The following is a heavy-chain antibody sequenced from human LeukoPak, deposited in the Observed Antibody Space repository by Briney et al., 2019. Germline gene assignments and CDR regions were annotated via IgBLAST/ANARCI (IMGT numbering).Heavy chain of an antibody. CDR1: GVPFSNYY. CDR2: INHSGYT. J-gene: IGHJ4*02. Sequence: SETLSLTCAVSGVPFSNYYWSWVRQSPSQGREWIGEINHSGYTNYNPSLKSRVTMSIDTSKNQLSLKLTSVTAADTGVYYCTRAVAGHPDWGQGTLVTVSS. CDR3: TRAVAGHPD. D-gene: IGHD6-19*01. V-gene: IGHV4-34*01.